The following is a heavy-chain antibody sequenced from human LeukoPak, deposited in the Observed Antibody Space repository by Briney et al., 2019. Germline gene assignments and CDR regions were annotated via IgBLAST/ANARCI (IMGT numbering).Heavy chain of an antibody. D-gene: IGHD3-16*01. CDR2: LYSGGST. Sequence: GGSLRLSCAASGFTVNRNYMSWVRQAPGKGLEWVSVLYSGGSTNYADSVKGRFTISRDNSKNTLYLQMNSLRAEDTAVYYCARDPPSRGTRYFDYWGQGTLVTVSS. CDR1: GFTVNRNY. J-gene: IGHJ4*02. CDR3: ARDPPSRGTRYFDY. V-gene: IGHV3-53*01.